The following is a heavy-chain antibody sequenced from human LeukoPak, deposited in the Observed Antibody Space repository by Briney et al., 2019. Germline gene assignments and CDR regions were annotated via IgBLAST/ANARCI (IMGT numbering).Heavy chain of an antibody. CDR2: INHSGST. CDR3: ARVVWFLDY. J-gene: IGHJ4*02. V-gene: IGHV4-34*01. Sequence: LETLSLTCAVYGGSFSGYYWSWIRQPPGKGLEWIGEINHSGSTNYNPSLKSRVTISVDTSKNQFSLKLSSVTAADTAVYYCARVVWFLDYWGQGTLVTVSS. D-gene: IGHD3-3*01. CDR1: GGSFSGYY.